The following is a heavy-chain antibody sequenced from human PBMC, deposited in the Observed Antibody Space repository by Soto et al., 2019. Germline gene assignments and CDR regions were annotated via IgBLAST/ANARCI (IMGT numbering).Heavy chain of an antibody. Sequence: GESLKISCKGSGYSFTSYWIGWVRQMPGKGLEWMGIIYPGDSDTRYSPSFQGQVTISADKSISTAYLQWSSLKASDTAMYYCARTYNYYDSSGYPDYWGQGTRVTVS. J-gene: IGHJ4*02. D-gene: IGHD3-22*01. CDR2: IYPGDSDT. V-gene: IGHV5-51*01. CDR3: ARTYNYYDSSGYPDY. CDR1: GYSFTSYW.